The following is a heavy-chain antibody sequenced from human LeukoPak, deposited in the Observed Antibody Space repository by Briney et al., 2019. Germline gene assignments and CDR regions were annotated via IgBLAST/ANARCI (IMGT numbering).Heavy chain of an antibody. V-gene: IGHV4-34*01. CDR2: INHSGST. CDR1: GGSISSHY. D-gene: IGHD6-13*01. J-gene: IGHJ5*02. Sequence: SSETLSLTCTVSGGSISSHYWSWIRQPPGKGLEWIGEINHSGSTNYNPSLKSRVTISVDTSKNQFSLKLSSMTAADTAVYYCASGWYSANWFDPWGQGTLVTVSS. CDR3: ASGWYSANWFDP.